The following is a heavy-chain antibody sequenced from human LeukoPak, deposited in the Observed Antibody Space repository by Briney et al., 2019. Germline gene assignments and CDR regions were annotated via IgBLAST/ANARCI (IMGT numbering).Heavy chain of an antibody. CDR1: VFTFSSYA. J-gene: IGHJ4*02. V-gene: IGHV3-23*01. CDR3: AKERTIFGVVIIDY. CDR2: ISGSGGST. Sequence: QAGGSLRLSCAASVFTFSSYAMSWVRQAPGKGLEWVSAISGSGGSTYYADSVKGRFTISRDNSKNTLYLQMNSLRAEDTAVYYCAKERTIFGVVIIDYWGQGTLVTVSS. D-gene: IGHD3-3*01.